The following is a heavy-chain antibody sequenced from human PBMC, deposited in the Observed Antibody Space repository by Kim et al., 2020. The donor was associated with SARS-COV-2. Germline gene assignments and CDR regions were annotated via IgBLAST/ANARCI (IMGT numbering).Heavy chain of an antibody. CDR3: ARDLRWLLYDF. CDR2: IKTDGSAT. D-gene: IGHD3-3*01. J-gene: IGHJ4*02. CDR1: GFTFSSYW. Sequence: GGSLRLSCAASGFTFSSYWMHWVRQAPGKGLVWVSRIKTDGSATIYADSMRGRFTISRDNAKNTLYLQMNSLRAEDTAVYYCARDLRWLLYDFWGQGTLV. V-gene: IGHV3-74*01.